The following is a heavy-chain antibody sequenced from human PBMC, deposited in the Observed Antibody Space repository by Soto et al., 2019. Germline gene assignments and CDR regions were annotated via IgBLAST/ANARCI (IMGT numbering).Heavy chain of an antibody. J-gene: IGHJ6*02. CDR3: ASSVIAAAGTRIVSDYYYGMDV. CDR2: ISAYNGNT. CDR1: GYTFTSYG. V-gene: IGHV1-18*01. Sequence: ASVKVSCKASGYTFTSYGISWVRQAPGQGLEWMGWISAYNGNTNYAQKLQGRVTMTTDTSTSTAYMELRSLRSDDTAVYYCASSVIAAAGTRIVSDYYYGMDVCGQGTTLTVSS. D-gene: IGHD6-13*01.